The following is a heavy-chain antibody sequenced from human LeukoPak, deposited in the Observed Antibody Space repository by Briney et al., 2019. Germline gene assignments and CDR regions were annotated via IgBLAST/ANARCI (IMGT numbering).Heavy chain of an antibody. V-gene: IGHV3-23*01. D-gene: IGHD5-12*01. CDR2: ISGSGGST. CDR1: GFTFSSYA. CDR3: AKGRGYSGYDSTWFDP. J-gene: IGHJ5*02. Sequence: PGGSLRLSCAASGFTFSSYAMSWVRQAPGKGLEWVSAISGSGGSTYYADSVKGRFTISRDNSKNTLYLQMNSLRAEDTAVYYCAKGRGYSGYDSTWFDPWGQGTLVTVSS.